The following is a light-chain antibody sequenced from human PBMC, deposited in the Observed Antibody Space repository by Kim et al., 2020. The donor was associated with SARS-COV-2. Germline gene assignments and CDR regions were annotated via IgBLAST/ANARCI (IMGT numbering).Light chain of an antibody. CDR2: AAS. Sequence: DIQMTQSPSSLSASVGERVAITCRASQNIYTYLNWYQQKPGKAPKLLIYAASSLQSGVPSRFTGSGSGTVFTLTITSLQPDDFATYYCQQCSTTPRTFGQGTKVDIK. CDR1: QNIYTY. V-gene: IGKV1-39*01. CDR3: QQCSTTPRT. J-gene: IGKJ1*01.